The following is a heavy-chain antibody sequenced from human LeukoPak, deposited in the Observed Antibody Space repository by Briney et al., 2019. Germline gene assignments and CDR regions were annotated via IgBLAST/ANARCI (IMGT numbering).Heavy chain of an antibody. CDR3: ARAPPLNWNYVDY. CDR1: GFTFSSYS. CDR2: ISSSSSYI. Sequence: PGGSLRLSCAASGFTFSSYSMNWVRQAPGKGLEWVSSISSSSSYIYYADSVKGRFTISRDNAKNSLYLQMNSLGAEDTAVYYCARAPPLNWNYVDYWGQGTLVTVSS. V-gene: IGHV3-21*01. D-gene: IGHD1-20*01. J-gene: IGHJ4*02.